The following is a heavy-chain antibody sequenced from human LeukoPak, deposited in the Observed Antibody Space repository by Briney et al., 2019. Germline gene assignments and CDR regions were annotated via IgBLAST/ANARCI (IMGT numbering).Heavy chain of an antibody. CDR3: ARRGDGSPEAAARKRGNSIDY. J-gene: IGHJ4*02. Sequence: GGSLRLSCAASGFTFSSYGMHWVRQAPGKGLEWVAVIWYDGSNKNYADSVKGRFTISRDNSKNTLYLQMKSLRAEDTAVYYCARRGDGSPEAAARKRGNSIDYWGQGTLVPVSS. D-gene: IGHD6-13*01. CDR2: IWYDGSNK. CDR1: GFTFSSYG. V-gene: IGHV3-33*01.